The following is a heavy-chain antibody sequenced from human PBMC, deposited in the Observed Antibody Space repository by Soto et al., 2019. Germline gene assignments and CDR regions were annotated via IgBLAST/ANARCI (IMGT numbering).Heavy chain of an antibody. CDR2: ISGSGGNT. CDR1: GFTFSIYA. V-gene: IGHV3-23*01. J-gene: IGHJ4*02. CDR3: AKGDHNFWICYSQAHYFDF. D-gene: IGHD3-3*01. Sequence: EVQLLESGGGLVQPGGSLRLSCAASGFTFSIYAMSWVRQAPGKGLEWVSGISGSGGNTDYADSVKGRFTVSRDNSKNKLYLQMNSLSDEDTAVYYCAKGDHNFWICYSQAHYFDFWGQGTLVTVSS.